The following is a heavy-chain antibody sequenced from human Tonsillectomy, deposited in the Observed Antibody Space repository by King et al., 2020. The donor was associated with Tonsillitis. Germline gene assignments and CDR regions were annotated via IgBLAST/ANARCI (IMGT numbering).Heavy chain of an antibody. J-gene: IGHJ6*02. V-gene: IGHV3-23*03. CDR1: GFTFSSYA. D-gene: IGHD3-10*01. CDR3: AKDREVRVVIITGRWGGMDV. CDR2: IYSGGSST. Sequence: VQLVESGGGLVQPGGSLRLSCAASGFTFSSYAMSWVRQAPGKGLEWVSVIYSGGSSTYYADSVKGRFTISRNNSKNTLYLQMNSLRAEDTAVYYCAKDREVRVVIITGRWGGMDVWGQGTTVTVSS.